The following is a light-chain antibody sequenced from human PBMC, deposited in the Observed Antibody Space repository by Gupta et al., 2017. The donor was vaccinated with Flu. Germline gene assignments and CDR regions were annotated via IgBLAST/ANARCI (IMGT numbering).Light chain of an antibody. J-gene: IGKJ3*01. V-gene: IGKV3-11*02. CDR1: QSVRKH. CDR3: QRRSNWPPFT. CDR2: DAS. Sequence: ASLSLTPGQRATLSCRARQSVRKHLVRYKQKPGQAPRLLIYDASHRGTGITARFSGSGNRRDVPLTISSRELEEFAVYYTQRRSNWPPFTFGHGTKVDIK.